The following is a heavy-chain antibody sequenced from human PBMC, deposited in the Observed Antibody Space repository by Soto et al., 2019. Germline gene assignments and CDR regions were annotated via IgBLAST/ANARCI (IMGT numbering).Heavy chain of an antibody. CDR1: GGTFSSYA. Sequence: QVQLVQSGAEVKKPGSSVKVSCKASGGTFSSYAISWVRQAPGQGLEWMGGIIPIFGTANYAQKFQGRVTINADESTSSAYMELSSLISEDTAVYYCARGGYSGSYSAEYFQHWGQGTLVTVSS. D-gene: IGHD1-26*01. CDR3: ARGGYSGSYSAEYFQH. CDR2: IIPIFGTA. J-gene: IGHJ1*01. V-gene: IGHV1-69*12.